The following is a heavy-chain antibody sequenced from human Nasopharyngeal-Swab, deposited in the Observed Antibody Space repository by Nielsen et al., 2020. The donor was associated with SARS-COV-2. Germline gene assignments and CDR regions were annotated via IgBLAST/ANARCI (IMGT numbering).Heavy chain of an antibody. CDR3: AREILDYDDSSGYYSPPIFYGMDV. Sequence: GGSLRLSCAASGFTVSSNYMSWVRQAPGKGLEWVSVIYSGGSTYYADSVKGRFTISRDNSKNTLYLQMNSLRAEDTAVYYCAREILDYDDSSGYYSPPIFYGMDVWGQGTTVTVSS. V-gene: IGHV3-53*01. CDR1: GFTVSSNY. J-gene: IGHJ6*02. D-gene: IGHD3-22*01. CDR2: IYSGGST.